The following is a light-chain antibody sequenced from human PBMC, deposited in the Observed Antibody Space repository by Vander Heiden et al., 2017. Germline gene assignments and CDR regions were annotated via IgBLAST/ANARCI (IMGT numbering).Light chain of an antibody. V-gene: IGKV1-39*01. CDR1: QSISSY. Sequence: IEMSQSPSSLSASVGDRVTLTCRASQSISSYLHWYQQKPGKAPKLPIYAVSSSLSEVLSRYSGSGSGTDFTRISSRLPPQDFATYYFQQSDSTPLTFGGGTKVEIK. CDR2: AVS. J-gene: IGKJ4*01. CDR3: QQSDSTPLT.